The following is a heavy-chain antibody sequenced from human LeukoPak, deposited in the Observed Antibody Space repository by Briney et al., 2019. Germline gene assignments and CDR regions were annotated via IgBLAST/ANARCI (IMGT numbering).Heavy chain of an antibody. V-gene: IGHV3-74*01. J-gene: IGHJ5*02. CDR2: IKFDGSST. Sequence: PGGSLRPSCATSGFTFSSYWMHWVRQAPGKGLVWVSRIKFDGSSTSYADSVKGRFTISRDNAKNTLYLQMNSLRAEDTAVYYCARTDWFDPWGQGTLVTVSS. CDR3: ARTDWFDP. CDR1: GFTFSSYW.